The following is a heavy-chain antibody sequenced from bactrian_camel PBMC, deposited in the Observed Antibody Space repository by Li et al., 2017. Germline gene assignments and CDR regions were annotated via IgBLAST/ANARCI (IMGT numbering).Heavy chain of an antibody. D-gene: IGHD6*01. CDR2: IHRDGRT. Sequence: HVQLVESGGGSVEAGGSLRLSCAHSGDTQNTAYMAWFRQFPGKDREGVAAIHRDGRTKYGDRVKGRFTISKDNRKNILYLQMNSLKPEDTAMYFCAADATTRCTYRLRGSDFGSWGQGTQVTVS. V-gene: IGHV3S53*01. CDR3: AADATTRCTYRLRGSDFGS. CDR1: GDTQNTAY. J-gene: IGHJ6*01.